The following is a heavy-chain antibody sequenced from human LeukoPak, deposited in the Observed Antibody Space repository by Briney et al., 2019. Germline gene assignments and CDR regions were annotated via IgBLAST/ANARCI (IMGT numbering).Heavy chain of an antibody. V-gene: IGHV4-34*01. CDR2: INHSGST. Sequence: TPSETLSLTCAVHGGSFSGYYWTWIRQSPGKGLEWIGEINHSGSTNYNPSLKSRVTISVDTSNNQFPLKLSSVTAADTAVYYCARGPTIDYDILTGYYYFDCWGQGTLVTVSS. CDR3: ARGPTIDYDILTGYYYFDC. D-gene: IGHD3-9*01. J-gene: IGHJ4*02. CDR1: GGSFSGYY.